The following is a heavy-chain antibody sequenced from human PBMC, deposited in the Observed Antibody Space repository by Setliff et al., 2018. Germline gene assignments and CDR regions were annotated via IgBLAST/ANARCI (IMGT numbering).Heavy chain of an antibody. CDR3: ARDSRGEEDTAFNWFDP. CDR2: IIPIFGTA. V-gene: IGHV1-69*05. D-gene: IGHD5-18*01. Sequence: ASVKVSCKASRGTFSSYAISWVRQAPGQGLEWMGGIIPIFGTANYAQKFQGRVTITTDESTSTAYMELSSLRSEDTAVYYCARDSRGEEDTAFNWFDPWGQGTLVTVSS. J-gene: IGHJ5*02. CDR1: RGTFSSYA.